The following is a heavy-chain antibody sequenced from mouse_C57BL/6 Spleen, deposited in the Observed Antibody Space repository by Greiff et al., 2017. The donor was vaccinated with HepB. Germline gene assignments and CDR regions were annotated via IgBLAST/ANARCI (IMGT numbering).Heavy chain of an antibody. V-gene: IGHV5-4*01. CDR3: ARKSHENAMDY. CDR1: GFTFSSYA. J-gene: IGHJ4*01. Sequence: EVQGVESGGGLVKPGGSLKLSCAASGFTFSSYAMSWVRQTPEKRLEWVATISDGGSYTYYPDNVKGRFTISRDNAKNNLYLQMSHLKSEDTAMYYCARKSHENAMDYWGQGTSVTVSS. CDR2: ISDGGSYT.